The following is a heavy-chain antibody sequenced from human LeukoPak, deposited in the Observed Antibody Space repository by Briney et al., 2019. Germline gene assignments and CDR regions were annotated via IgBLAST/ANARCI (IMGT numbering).Heavy chain of an antibody. D-gene: IGHD3-22*01. CDR3: ARGNYYDSSGYWQALEAFDI. J-gene: IGHJ3*02. V-gene: IGHV1-18*01. CDR2: ISPYNGNT. Sequence: GASVTVSCKASGYTFTSYGISWVRQAPGQGLEWMGWISPYNGNTNYGQKLQGRVTMTTDTSTSTTYMELRSLRSDDTAVYYCARGNYYDSSGYWQALEAFDIWGQGTMVTVSS. CDR1: GYTFTSYG.